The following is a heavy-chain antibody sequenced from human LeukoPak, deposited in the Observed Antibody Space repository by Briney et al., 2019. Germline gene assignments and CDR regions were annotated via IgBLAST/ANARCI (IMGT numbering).Heavy chain of an antibody. Sequence: GGSLRLXCAASGFTFSDYYMSWIRQAPGKGLEWVTYISDDGRDKLYADSVKGRLTISRDNSKNTLSLQMNSLRPEDTAVYYCAKDKDYGWDYWGQGTLVTVSS. J-gene: IGHJ4*02. CDR3: AKDKDYGWDY. D-gene: IGHD4/OR15-4a*01. V-gene: IGHV3-30*02. CDR2: ISDDGRDK. CDR1: GFTFSDYY.